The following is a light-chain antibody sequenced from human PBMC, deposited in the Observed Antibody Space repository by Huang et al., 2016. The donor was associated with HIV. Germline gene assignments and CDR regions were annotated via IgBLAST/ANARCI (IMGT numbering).Light chain of an antibody. J-gene: IGKJ2*02. Sequence: EIVLTQSPGTLSLSPGERATLSCRASQSVSSSYLAWYPQKPGQAPRLLIYGASSRATGIPDRFSGSGSGTDFTLTISRLEPEDFAVYYCQQYGTSPCTFGQGTKLEIK. CDR3: QQYGTSPCT. V-gene: IGKV3-20*01. CDR2: GAS. CDR1: QSVSSSY.